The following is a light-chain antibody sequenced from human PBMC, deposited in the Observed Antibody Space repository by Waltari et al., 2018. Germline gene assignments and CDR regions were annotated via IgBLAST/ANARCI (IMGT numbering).Light chain of an antibody. CDR3: LLWYSGARWV. J-gene: IGLJ3*02. CDR2: DTS. CDR1: TGAVHSGQH. Sequence: QAVVTQEPSLTVSPGGTVTLTCGSSTGAVHSGQHPYWFQQKPGQVPNTLILDTSNKPSWTPARFSGSRLGGKAALTLSGAQPEDEAEYYCLLWYSGARWVFGGGTKLSVL. V-gene: IGLV7-46*01.